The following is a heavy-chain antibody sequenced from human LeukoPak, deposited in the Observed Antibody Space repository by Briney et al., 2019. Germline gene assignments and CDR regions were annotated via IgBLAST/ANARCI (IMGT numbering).Heavy chain of an antibody. CDR1: GFTFSSYG. D-gene: IGHD6-13*01. J-gene: IGHJ4*02. V-gene: IGHV3-30*18. Sequence: GRSLRLSCAASGFTFSSYGMHWVRQAPGKGLEWVAVISYDGSNKYYADSVKGRFTISRDNSKNTLYLQMNSLRAEDTAVYYCAKAPVAAAGYYFDYWGQGTLVTVSP. CDR2: ISYDGSNK. CDR3: AKAPVAAAGYYFDY.